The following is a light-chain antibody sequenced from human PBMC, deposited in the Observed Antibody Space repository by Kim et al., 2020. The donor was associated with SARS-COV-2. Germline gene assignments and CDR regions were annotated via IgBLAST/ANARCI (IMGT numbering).Light chain of an antibody. Sequence: ASVGDRVTITCRASRNIDTSLAWYQQKPGKAPKLLIYMASNLKSGVPSTFSGSGSGTEFTLTTSNLQPDDFATYYCQQYRTYPWTFGQGTKVDIK. J-gene: IGKJ1*01. CDR1: RNIDTS. CDR2: MAS. V-gene: IGKV1-5*03. CDR3: QQYRTYPWT.